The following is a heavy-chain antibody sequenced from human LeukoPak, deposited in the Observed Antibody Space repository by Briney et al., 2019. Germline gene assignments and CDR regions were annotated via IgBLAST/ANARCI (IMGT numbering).Heavy chain of an antibody. CDR2: IIPIFGTA. CDR3: ARGAPDIYYYSYMDV. J-gene: IGHJ6*03. Sequence: SVKVSCKASGGTFSSYAISWVRQAPGQGLEWMGVIIPIFGTANYAQKFQGRVTITADESTSTAYMELSSLRSEDTAVYYCARGAPDIYYYSYMDVWGKGTTVTISS. V-gene: IGHV1-69*13. CDR1: GGTFSSYA.